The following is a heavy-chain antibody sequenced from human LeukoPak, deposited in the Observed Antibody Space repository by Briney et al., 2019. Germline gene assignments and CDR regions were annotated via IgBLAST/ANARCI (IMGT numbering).Heavy chain of an antibody. Sequence: PGGSLRLSCAASGFTFSSYWMSWVRQAPGRGLEWVANIKQDGSEKYYVDSVKGRFTISRDNAKNSLYLQMNSLRAEDTAVYYCARDPESNSGYYYYYMDVWGKGTTVTISS. CDR2: IKQDGSEK. V-gene: IGHV3-7*03. CDR1: GFTFSSYW. D-gene: IGHD1-26*01. CDR3: ARDPESNSGYYYYYMDV. J-gene: IGHJ6*03.